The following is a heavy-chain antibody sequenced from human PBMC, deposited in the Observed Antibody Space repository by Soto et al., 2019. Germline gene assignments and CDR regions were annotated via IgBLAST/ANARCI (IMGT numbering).Heavy chain of an antibody. V-gene: IGHV3-23*01. CDR2: VRESGGDT. CDR1: GLSFSNYH. D-gene: IGHD4-17*01. J-gene: IGHJ2*01. CDR3: AKGPTRVTTGWYFDL. Sequence: EVELLESGGGLVQPGGSLRLSCRASGLSFSNYHITWVRQAPGKGLEWVSSVRESGGDTFYADSVKGRFTISRDNSKNTLYRQMNRLKVEDSAFYYCAKGPTRVTTGWYFDLWGRGTVVTVSS.